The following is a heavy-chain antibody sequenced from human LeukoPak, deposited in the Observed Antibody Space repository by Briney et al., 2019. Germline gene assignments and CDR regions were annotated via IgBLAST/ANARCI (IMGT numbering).Heavy chain of an antibody. CDR1: GFTFSNYW. D-gene: IGHD6-6*01. Sequence: PGGSLRLSCAASGFTFSNYWMSWVRQAPGRGLEWVANIKQDGSEKYYVDSVTGRFTISRDNAKNSLYLQMNSLRPEDTAAYYCVRWATSFDFWGQGTLVTVSS. CDR2: IKQDGSEK. J-gene: IGHJ4*02. V-gene: IGHV3-7*01. CDR3: VRWATSFDF.